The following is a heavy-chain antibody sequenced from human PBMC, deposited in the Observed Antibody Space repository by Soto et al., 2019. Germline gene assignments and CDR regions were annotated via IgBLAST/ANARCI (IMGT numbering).Heavy chain of an antibody. CDR3: ARDSDYGEDYYYGLDV. J-gene: IGHJ6*02. CDR1: GFIFSSYW. D-gene: IGHD4-17*01. V-gene: IGHV3-7*01. CDR2: VKQDGSEK. Sequence: GSLRLSCVASGFIFSSYWMSWVRQAPGKGLEWVANVKQDGSEKYYVDSVKGRFTISRDNAKNSLYLQMNSLRAEDTAVYYCARDSDYGEDYYYGLDVWGQGSTVTVSS.